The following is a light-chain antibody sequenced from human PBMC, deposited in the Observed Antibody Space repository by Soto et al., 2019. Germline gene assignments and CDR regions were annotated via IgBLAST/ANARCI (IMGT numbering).Light chain of an antibody. V-gene: IGKV1-27*01. CDR1: QGIRNF. CDR2: AAS. Sequence: DIQMTQSPTSLSASEGDRVTITCRASQGIRNFVAWYQQQPGKAPKLLIYAASTLQSGVPSRFSGSGSGTDFTLTINSLQPADVATYSCQKYSSVPVFGPGTKVEIK. CDR3: QKYSSVPV. J-gene: IGKJ3*01.